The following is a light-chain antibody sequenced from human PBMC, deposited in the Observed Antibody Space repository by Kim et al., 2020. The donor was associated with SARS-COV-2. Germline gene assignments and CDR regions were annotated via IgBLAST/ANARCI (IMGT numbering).Light chain of an antibody. J-gene: IGKJ5*01. CDR3: QQYDQRPPVT. CDR1: QSVNSN. Sequence: EIVMTQSPATLSLSPGERATLSCRASQSVNSNLAWYQQKPGQAPRLLIYGASARVTGIPARFSGSGSGTEFTLTISSLQSEDFAIYYCQQYDQRPPVTFGQGTRLEIK. CDR2: GAS. V-gene: IGKV3-15*01.